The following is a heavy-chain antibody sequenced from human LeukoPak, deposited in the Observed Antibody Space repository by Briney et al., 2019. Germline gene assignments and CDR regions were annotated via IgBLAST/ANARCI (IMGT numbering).Heavy chain of an antibody. J-gene: IGHJ4*02. CDR1: GFVFSIYT. D-gene: IGHD3-16*01. CDR2: ISGSGNGGSI. Sequence: GGSLRLSCSASGFVFSIYTMYWVRQAPGKGPEYVSTISGSGNGGSIYYADSVKGRFTISRDDSKSILYLQMNGLRIEDTAVYYCVKDFGRVRGTPDSWGQGTLVTVSS. CDR3: VKDFGRVRGTPDS. V-gene: IGHV3-64D*06.